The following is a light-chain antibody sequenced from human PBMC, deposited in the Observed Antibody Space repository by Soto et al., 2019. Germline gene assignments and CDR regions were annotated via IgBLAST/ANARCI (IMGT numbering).Light chain of an antibody. CDR2: GVT. V-gene: IGLV2-14*01. Sequence: QSALTQPASVSGSPGQSITISCTGTSTDIGGYNYVSWYQQHPGQAPKLMIYGVTTRPSGISNRFSGSKSGNTASLTISGLQTEDEADYYCNSYTSTSAYVFGTGTKVTVL. CDR3: NSYTSTSAYV. CDR1: STDIGGYNY. J-gene: IGLJ1*01.